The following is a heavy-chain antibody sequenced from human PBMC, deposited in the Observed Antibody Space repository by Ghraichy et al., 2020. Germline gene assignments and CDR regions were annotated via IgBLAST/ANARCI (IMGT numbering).Heavy chain of an antibody. J-gene: IGHJ3*02. Sequence: GGSLRLSCAASGFTFSSYSMNWVRQAPGKGLEWVSSISSSSSYIYYADSVKGRFTISRDNAKNSLYLQMNSLRAEDTAVYYCARVLQLWLRAIDAFDIWGQGTMVTVSS. CDR1: GFTFSSYS. CDR3: ARVLQLWLRAIDAFDI. D-gene: IGHD5-18*01. CDR2: ISSSSSYI. V-gene: IGHV3-21*01.